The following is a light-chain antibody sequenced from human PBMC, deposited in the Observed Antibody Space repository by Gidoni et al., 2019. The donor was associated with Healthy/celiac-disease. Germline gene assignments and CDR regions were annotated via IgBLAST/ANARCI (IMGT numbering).Light chain of an antibody. Sequence: EIVLTQSPATLPLSPGERATLSCRASQSVSSYLAWYQQKPGQAPRLLIYDASNRATGIPARFSGSGSGTDFTLTISSLEPEDFAVYYCQQRSNWPSATFGGGTKVEIK. V-gene: IGKV3-11*01. J-gene: IGKJ4*01. CDR3: QQRSNWPSAT. CDR2: DAS. CDR1: QSVSSY.